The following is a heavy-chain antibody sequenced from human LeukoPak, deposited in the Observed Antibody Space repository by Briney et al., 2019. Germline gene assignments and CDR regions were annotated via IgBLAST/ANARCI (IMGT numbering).Heavy chain of an antibody. V-gene: IGHV3-30-3*01. J-gene: IGHJ4*02. D-gene: IGHD3-16*01. Sequence: PGRSLRLSCAASGFTLSTYAMHWVRQAPGKGLEWVAVISYDGTDTYYADSVKGRFTISRDTSKNSLYLQMNSLRPGDTAVFYCARIRGGPIDYWGQGTLVTVSS. CDR3: ARIRGGPIDY. CDR2: ISYDGTDT. CDR1: GFTLSTYA.